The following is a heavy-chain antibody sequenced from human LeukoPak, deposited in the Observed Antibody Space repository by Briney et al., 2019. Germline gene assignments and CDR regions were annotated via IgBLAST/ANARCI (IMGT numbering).Heavy chain of an antibody. J-gene: IGHJ4*02. V-gene: IGHV3-66*01. CDR1: GFTVSSNY. CDR3: AKERSLEIAVAGTIFDY. D-gene: IGHD6-19*01. Sequence: HPGGSLRLSCAASGFTVSSNYMGWVRQAPGKGLEWVSVIYSGGDTYYADSVKGRFTISRDNSKNMIYLEMSSLKAEDTAVYYCAKERSLEIAVAGTIFDYWGQGTLVTVSS. CDR2: IYSGGDT.